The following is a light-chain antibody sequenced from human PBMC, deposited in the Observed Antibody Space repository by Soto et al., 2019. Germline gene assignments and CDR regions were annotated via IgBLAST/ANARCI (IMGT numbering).Light chain of an antibody. Sequence: ESVLTRSTGTLSLSPGERATLCCRAIQSVSSSYLAWYQQKPGQAPRLLIYGASSRATGIPDRFSGSGSGTDFTLTISRLEPEDFAVYYCQQYGSSPPITLGQGTRLEIK. CDR3: QQYGSSPPIT. CDR1: QSVSSSY. V-gene: IGKV3-20*01. J-gene: IGKJ5*01. CDR2: GAS.